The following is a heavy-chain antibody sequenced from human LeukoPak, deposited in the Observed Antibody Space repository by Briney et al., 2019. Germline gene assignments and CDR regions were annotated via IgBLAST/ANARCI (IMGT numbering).Heavy chain of an antibody. D-gene: IGHD3-10*01. Sequence: SCKASGYTFTSYGISWVRQAPGKGLEWVANIRQDGSEKNYVDSVKGRFTISRDNAKNSLYLQMNSLRAEDTAVYYCARSDYWGQGTLVTVSS. CDR1: GYTFTSYG. J-gene: IGHJ4*02. V-gene: IGHV3-7*01. CDR2: IRQDGSEK. CDR3: ARSDY.